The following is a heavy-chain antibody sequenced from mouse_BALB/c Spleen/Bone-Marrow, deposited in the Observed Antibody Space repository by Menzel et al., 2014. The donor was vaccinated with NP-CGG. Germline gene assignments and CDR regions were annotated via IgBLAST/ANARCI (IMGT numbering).Heavy chain of an antibody. V-gene: IGHV1-69*01. Sequence: VKLVESGAELVMPGASVKMSCKASGYTFTDYWMHWVKQRPGQGLEWIGAIDTSDSYTSYNQKFKGKATLTVDESSSTAYMQLSSLTSEDSAVYYCARSDYRYDPFAYWGQETLVTVSA. J-gene: IGHJ3*01. CDR2: IDTSDSYT. CDR3: ARSDYRYDPFAY. D-gene: IGHD2-14*01. CDR1: GYTFTDYW.